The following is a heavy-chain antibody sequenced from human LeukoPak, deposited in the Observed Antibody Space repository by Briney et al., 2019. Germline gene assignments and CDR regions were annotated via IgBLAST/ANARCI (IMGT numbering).Heavy chain of an antibody. CDR1: GYSFTSYW. V-gene: IGHV5-51*01. CDR3: ARQWYYDSSGYYYFAFDI. J-gene: IGHJ3*02. CDR2: IYPGDSDT. Sequence: GESLNISCKGSGYSFTSYWIGWVRQMPGKGLEWMGIIYPGDSDTRYSPSFQGQVTISADKSISTAYLQWSSLKASDTAMYYCARQWYYDSSGYYYFAFDIWGQGTMVTVSS. D-gene: IGHD3-22*01.